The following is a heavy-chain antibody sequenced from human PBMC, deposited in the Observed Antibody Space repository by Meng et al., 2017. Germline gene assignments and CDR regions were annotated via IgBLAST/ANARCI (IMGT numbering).Heavy chain of an antibody. CDR3: AGGLMVNDY. CDR2: ISYDGSNK. Sequence: DHLVELGVGVVQPVRSLRLSCAASGFTFSSYAMHWVRQAPGKGLEWVAVISYDGSNKYYADSVKGRFTISRDNSKNTLYLQMNSLRAEDTAVYYCAGGLMVNDYWGQGTLVTVSS. D-gene: IGHD3-10*01. V-gene: IGHV3-30*01. J-gene: IGHJ4*02. CDR1: GFTFSSYA.